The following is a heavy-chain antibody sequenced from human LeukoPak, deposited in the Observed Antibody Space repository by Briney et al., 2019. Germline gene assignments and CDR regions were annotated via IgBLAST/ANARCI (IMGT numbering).Heavy chain of an antibody. V-gene: IGHV3-30-3*01. CDR2: ISYDGSNK. D-gene: IGHD5-18*01. CDR3: ARGHAIQLWLNPPDY. Sequence: GGSLRLSCAASGFTFSSYWMSWVRQAPGKGLEWVAVISYDGSNKYYADSVKGRFTISRDNSKNTLYLQMNSLRAEDTAVYYCARGHAIQLWLNPPDYWGQGTLVTVSS. CDR1: GFTFSSYW. J-gene: IGHJ4*02.